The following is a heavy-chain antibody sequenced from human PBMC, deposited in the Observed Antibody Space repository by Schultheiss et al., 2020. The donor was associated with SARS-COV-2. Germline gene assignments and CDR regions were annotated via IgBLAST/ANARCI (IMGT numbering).Heavy chain of an antibody. CDR1: GGSISGYY. J-gene: IGHJ5*02. V-gene: IGHV4-38-2*02. CDR2: IYYSGST. Sequence: SETLSLTCTVSGGSISGYYWGWIRQPPGKGLEWIGSIYYSGSTYYNPSLKSRVTISVDTSKNQFSLKLSSVTAADTAVYYCARVSCSGGSCYFHGINWFDPWGQGTLVTVSS. D-gene: IGHD2-15*01. CDR3: ARVSCSGGSCYFHGINWFDP.